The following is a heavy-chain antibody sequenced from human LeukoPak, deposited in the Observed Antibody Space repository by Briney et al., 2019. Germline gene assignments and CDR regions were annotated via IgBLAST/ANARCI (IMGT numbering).Heavy chain of an antibody. Sequence: GESLKISCKGSEDSFTSYWIAWVRQMPGGKGLEWMGIIYPGDSDTRYSPSFQGQVTISADKSISTAYLQWSSLKASDTAMYYCARLSQVAARDYWGQGTLVTVSS. CDR1: EDSFTSYW. J-gene: IGHJ4*02. D-gene: IGHD2/OR15-2a*01. CDR3: ARLSQVAARDY. V-gene: IGHV5-51*01. CDR2: IYPGDSDT.